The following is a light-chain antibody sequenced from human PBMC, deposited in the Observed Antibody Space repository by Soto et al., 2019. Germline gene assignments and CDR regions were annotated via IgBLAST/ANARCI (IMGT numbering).Light chain of an antibody. CDR1: SVNIGSNY. V-gene: IGLV1-47*01. J-gene: IGLJ2*01. CDR3: AVWDDSLDGVV. Sequence: QSALTQPPSASATPGQGVTISCSGSSVNIGSNYVYWYQQLPGTAPKLLIYRNGQRPSGVPDRFSGSKSGTSASLAISGLRSEDEADYYCAVWDDSLDGVVFGGGTKVTVL. CDR2: RNG.